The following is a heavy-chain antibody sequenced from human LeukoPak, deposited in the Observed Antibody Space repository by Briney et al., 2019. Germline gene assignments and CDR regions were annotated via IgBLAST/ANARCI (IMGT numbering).Heavy chain of an antibody. Sequence: QSGGSLRLSCAASGLTFSNYWMSWVRQAPGKGLEWVANIKEDGNEKYYVDSVKGRFTISRDNAKKSLYLQMNSLRAEDTAVYYYARDRSRFYYWGQGTPVTVSS. D-gene: IGHD2-2*01. CDR3: ARDRSRFYY. CDR2: IKEDGNEK. CDR1: GLTFSNYW. J-gene: IGHJ4*02. V-gene: IGHV3-7*01.